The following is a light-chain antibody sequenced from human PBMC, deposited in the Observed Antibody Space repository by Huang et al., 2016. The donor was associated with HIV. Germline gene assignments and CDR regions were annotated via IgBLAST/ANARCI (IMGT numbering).Light chain of an antibody. Sequence: DIQMTQSPSSLSASVGDRATISCRASHTISTYLNWYHHKLGKAPKLRIYDAATSQSGVPSRFSCGGSGTDFTLTISSLQPDDVATYYCQQSYGTPRTFGQGTRVEIK. V-gene: IGKV1-39*01. CDR1: HTISTY. CDR3: QQSYGTPRT. CDR2: DAA. J-gene: IGKJ1*01.